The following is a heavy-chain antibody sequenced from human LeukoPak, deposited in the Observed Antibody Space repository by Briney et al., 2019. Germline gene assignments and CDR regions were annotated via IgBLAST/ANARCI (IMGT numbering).Heavy chain of an antibody. D-gene: IGHD6-19*01. CDR1: GYTFTSYA. J-gene: IGHJ5*02. Sequence: GASVKVSCKASGYTFTSYAMNWVRQAPGQGLEWMGWINTNTGNPTYAQGFTGRFVFSLDTSVSTAYLQISSLKAEDTAVYYCARDDQKHDSGWYEGGFDPWGQGTLVTVSS. CDR3: ARDDQKHDSGWYEGGFDP. V-gene: IGHV7-4-1*02. CDR2: INTNTGNP.